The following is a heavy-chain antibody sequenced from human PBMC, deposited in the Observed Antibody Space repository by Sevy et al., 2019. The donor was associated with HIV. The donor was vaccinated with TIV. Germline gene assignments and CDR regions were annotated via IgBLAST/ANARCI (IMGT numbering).Heavy chain of an antibody. V-gene: IGHV4-34*01. CDR1: GGSFSGYY. Sequence: ETLSLTCAVYGGSFSGYYWSWIRQPPGKGLEWIGEINHSGSTNYNPSLKSRVTISVDTSKNQFSLKLSSVTAADTAVYYCAKHSSGYDYWGQGTLVTVSS. J-gene: IGHJ4*02. CDR2: INHSGST. CDR3: AKHSSGYDY. D-gene: IGHD6-19*01.